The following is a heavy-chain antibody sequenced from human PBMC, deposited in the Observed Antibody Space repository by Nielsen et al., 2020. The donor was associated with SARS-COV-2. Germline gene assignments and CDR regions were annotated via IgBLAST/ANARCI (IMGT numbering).Heavy chain of an antibody. Sequence: SETLSLTCTVFGDSISRNTYHWGWIRQPPGKGLEWIGAIYNDGTTYYNPSLRSRLIILVDTSNNQFSLKVNSVTAADTAVYYCASHPISGWFYFHYWGRGTLVTVSS. CDR3: ASHPISGWFYFHY. CDR1: GDSISRNTYH. J-gene: IGHJ4*02. CDR2: IYNDGTT. D-gene: IGHD6-19*01. V-gene: IGHV4-39*01.